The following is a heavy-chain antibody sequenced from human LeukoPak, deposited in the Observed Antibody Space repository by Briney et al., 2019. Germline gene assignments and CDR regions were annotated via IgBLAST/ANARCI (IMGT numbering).Heavy chain of an antibody. CDR2: IKQDGSEK. Sequence: GGSLRLSCAASGFTFSSYWMSWVRQAPGKGLEWVANIKQDGSEKYYVDSVKGRFTISRDNAKNSLYLQMNSLRAEDTAAYYCARVIGGNWFDPWGQGTLVTVSS. V-gene: IGHV3-7*01. CDR3: ARVIGGNWFDP. D-gene: IGHD3-22*01. CDR1: GFTFSSYW. J-gene: IGHJ5*02.